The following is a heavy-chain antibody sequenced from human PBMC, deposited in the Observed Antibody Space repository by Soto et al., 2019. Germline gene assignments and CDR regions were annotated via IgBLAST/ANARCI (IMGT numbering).Heavy chain of an antibody. CDR1: GGSFSGYY. J-gene: IGHJ4*02. Sequence: QVQLQQWGAGLLKPSETLSLTCAVYGGSFSGYYWSWIRQPPGKGLEWFGEINHSGSTNYNPCLKNRLTISVDKSMTQFTQKLGSVTAADTAGYYCARCLGIAAAKCYCDYWGQGTLGTVSS. D-gene: IGHD6-13*01. V-gene: IGHV4-34*01. CDR2: INHSGST. CDR3: ARCLGIAAAKCYCDY.